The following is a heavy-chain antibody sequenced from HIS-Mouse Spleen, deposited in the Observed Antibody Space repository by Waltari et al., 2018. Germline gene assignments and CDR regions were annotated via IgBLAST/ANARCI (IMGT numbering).Heavy chain of an antibody. V-gene: IGHV3-33*01. CDR1: GFPFSSYG. J-gene: IGHJ4*02. CDR2: IWYDGSNK. Sequence: QVQLVESGGGVVQPGRSLRLSWSASGFPFSSYGMHWVRQAPGKGLEWVAVIWYDGSNKYYADSVKGRFTISRDNSKNTLYLQMNSLRAEDTAVYYCARDRRDRMFDYWGQGTLVTVSA. CDR3: ARDRRDRMFDY.